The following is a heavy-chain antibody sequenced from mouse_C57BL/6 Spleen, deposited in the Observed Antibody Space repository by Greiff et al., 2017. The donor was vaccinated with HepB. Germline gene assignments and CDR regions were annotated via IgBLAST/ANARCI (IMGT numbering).Heavy chain of an antibody. CDR1: GYTFTSYG. V-gene: IGHV1-81*01. Sequence: VKLMESGAELARPGASVKLSCKASGYTFTSYGISWVKQRTGQGLEWIGEIYPRSGNTYYNEKFKGKATLTADKSSSTAYMELRSLTSEDSAVYFCAGNYGGAWFAYWGQGTLVTVSA. CDR2: IYPRSGNT. D-gene: IGHD2-1*01. J-gene: IGHJ3*01. CDR3: AGNYGGAWFAY.